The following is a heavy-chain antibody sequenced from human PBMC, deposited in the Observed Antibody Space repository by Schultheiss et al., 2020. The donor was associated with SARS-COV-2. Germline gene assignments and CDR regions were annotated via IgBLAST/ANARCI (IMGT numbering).Heavy chain of an antibody. CDR1: GFTFDDYA. CDR2: ISGSGGST. Sequence: GGSLRLSCAASGFTFDDYAMSWVRQAPGKGLEWVSAISGSGGSTYYADSVKGRFTISRDNSKNTLYLQMNSLRAEDTAVYYCAKVPHISSAPFDYWGQGTLVTVSS. CDR3: AKVPHISSAPFDY. V-gene: IGHV3-23*01. D-gene: IGHD3-22*01. J-gene: IGHJ4*02.